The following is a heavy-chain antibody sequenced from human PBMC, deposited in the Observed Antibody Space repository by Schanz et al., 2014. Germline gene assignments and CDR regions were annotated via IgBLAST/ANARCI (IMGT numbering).Heavy chain of an antibody. CDR2: ISSGGGST. CDR3: ARDRRNADLDY. V-gene: IGHV3-23*04. J-gene: IGHJ4*02. D-gene: IGHD1-1*01. Sequence: VQLVESGGGVVQPGRSLRLSCAASGFTFSSYALHWVRQAPGKGLEWVSSISSGGGSTYYADSVKGRFTISRDNSKNTLYLQMNSLRAEDTALYYCARDRRNADLDYWGQGTLVTVSS. CDR1: GFTFSSYA.